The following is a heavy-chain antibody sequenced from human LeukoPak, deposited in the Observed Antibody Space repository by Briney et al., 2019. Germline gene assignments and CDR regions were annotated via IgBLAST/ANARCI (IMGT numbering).Heavy chain of an antibody. CDR3: ATGKGGSGSYSGFDY. CDR2: SDPEDGET. Sequence: ASVKVSCKVSGYTLTELSMHWVRQAPGKGLEWMGGSDPEDGETIYAQKFQGRVTMTEDTSTDTAYMELSSLRSEDTAVYYCATGKGGSGSYSGFDYWGQGTLVTVSS. D-gene: IGHD3-10*01. J-gene: IGHJ4*02. CDR1: GYTLTELS. V-gene: IGHV1-24*01.